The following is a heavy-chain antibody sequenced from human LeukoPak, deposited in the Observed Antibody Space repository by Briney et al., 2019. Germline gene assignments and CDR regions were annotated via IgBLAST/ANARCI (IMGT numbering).Heavy chain of an antibody. CDR3: AKDITSYYDSSGYYDY. J-gene: IGHJ4*02. CDR2: ISWNSGSI. D-gene: IGHD3-22*01. CDR1: GFTFDDYA. Sequence: GGSLRLSCAASGFTFDDYAMHWVRQAPGKGLEWVSGISWNSGSIGYADSVKGRFTISRDNAKNSLHLQMNSLRAEDTALYYCAKDITSYYDSSGYYDYWGQGTLVTVSS. V-gene: IGHV3-9*01.